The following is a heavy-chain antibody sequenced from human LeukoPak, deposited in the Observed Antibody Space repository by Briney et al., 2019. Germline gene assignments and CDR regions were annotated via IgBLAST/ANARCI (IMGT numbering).Heavy chain of an antibody. D-gene: IGHD1-26*01. CDR3: ARDSGGSYYDY. CDR2: INPGDSDT. Sequence: GESLKISCKASGYTFPSYWIGWVRQMPGKGLEWMGIINPGDSDTRYSPSFQGQVTISADKSISTAYLQWSSLKASDTAMYFCARDSGGSYYDYWGQGALVTVSS. CDR1: GYTFPSYW. V-gene: IGHV5-51*01. J-gene: IGHJ4*02.